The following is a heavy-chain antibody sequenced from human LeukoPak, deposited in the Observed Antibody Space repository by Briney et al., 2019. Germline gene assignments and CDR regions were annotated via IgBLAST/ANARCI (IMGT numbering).Heavy chain of an antibody. V-gene: IGHV3-23*01. J-gene: IGHJ4*02. CDR2: ISGSGGST. Sequence: PGGSLRLSCAASGFTFSSYAMSWVRQAPGKGLEWVSAISGSGGSTYYADSVKGRFTISRDNSKNTLYLQMNSLRAEDTAVYYCAKDKSPERETTVDHYFDYWGQGTLVTVSS. D-gene: IGHD5-12*01. CDR3: AKDKSPERETTVDHYFDY. CDR1: GFTFSSYA.